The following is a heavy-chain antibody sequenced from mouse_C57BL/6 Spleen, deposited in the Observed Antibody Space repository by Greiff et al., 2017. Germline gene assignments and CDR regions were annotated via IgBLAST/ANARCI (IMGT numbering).Heavy chain of an antibody. CDR3: ARSYDGYPMDY. Sequence: EVKLMESGGGLVQPGGSLSLSCAASGFTFTDYYMSWVRQPPGKALEWLGFIRNKANGYTTEYSASVKGRFTISRDNSQSILYLQMNALRAEDSATYYCARSYDGYPMDYWGQGTSVTVSS. CDR2: IRNKANGYTT. V-gene: IGHV7-3*01. J-gene: IGHJ4*01. CDR1: GFTFTDYY. D-gene: IGHD2-3*01.